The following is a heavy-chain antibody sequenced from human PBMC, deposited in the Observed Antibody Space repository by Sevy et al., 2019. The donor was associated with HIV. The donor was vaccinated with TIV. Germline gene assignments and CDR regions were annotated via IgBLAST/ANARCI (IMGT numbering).Heavy chain of an antibody. CDR1: GFTFSSYG. CDR3: AKEDREGCSGGSCYSGILSDYYYYGMDV. J-gene: IGHJ6*02. CDR2: ISYDGSNK. Sequence: GGSLRLSCAASGFTFSSYGMHWVRQAPGKGLEWVAVISYDGSNKYYADSVKGRFTISRDNSKNTLYLQMNSLRAEDTAVYYCAKEDREGCSGGSCYSGILSDYYYYGMDVLGQGTTVTVSS. V-gene: IGHV3-30*18. D-gene: IGHD2-15*01.